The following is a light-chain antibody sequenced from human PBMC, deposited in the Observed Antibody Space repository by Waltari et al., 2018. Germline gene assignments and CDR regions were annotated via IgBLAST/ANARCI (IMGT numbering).Light chain of an antibody. J-gene: IGLJ3*02. CDR1: SSHIGRTY. Sequence: QSVLTQPPSASGPPRQRATISCSGISSHIGRTYVSWYQQLPGTAPKLLIYRNNQRPSGVPDRFSGSKSGTSASLAISGLRSEDEADYYCAAWDDSLSAYWVFGGGTKLTVL. CDR2: RNN. V-gene: IGLV1-47*01. CDR3: AAWDDSLSAYWV.